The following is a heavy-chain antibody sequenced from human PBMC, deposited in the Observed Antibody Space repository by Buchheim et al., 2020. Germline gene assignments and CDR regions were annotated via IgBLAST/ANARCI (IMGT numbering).Heavy chain of an antibody. J-gene: IGHJ4*02. CDR3: ARRGHCTNAACLPI. V-gene: IGHV4-39*01. D-gene: IGHD2-8*01. CDR2: FYYDGTT. CDR1: GGSFTSSTYY. Sequence: QLQLQESGPGLVKPSETLSLTCTVSGGSFTSSTYYWVWIRQPPGKGLEWIGSFYYDGTTYYDSSLKSRATVSVDTSKNQFYLKMTSVTAADTAVYHCARRGHCTNAACLPIWGQGTL.